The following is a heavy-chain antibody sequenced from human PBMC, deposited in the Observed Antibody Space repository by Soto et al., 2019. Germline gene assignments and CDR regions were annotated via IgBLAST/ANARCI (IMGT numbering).Heavy chain of an antibody. CDR1: GFTFSSYG. Sequence: QVQLVESGGGVVQPGRSLRLSCAASGFTFSSYGMHWVRQAPGKGLEWVAVIWYDGSNKYYADSVKGRFTISRDNSKNTLYLQMNSLRAEDTAVYYCVRDRFRARVAGIDYWGQGTLVTVSS. CDR3: VRDRFRARVAGIDY. J-gene: IGHJ4*02. CDR2: IWYDGSNK. V-gene: IGHV3-33*01. D-gene: IGHD6-19*01.